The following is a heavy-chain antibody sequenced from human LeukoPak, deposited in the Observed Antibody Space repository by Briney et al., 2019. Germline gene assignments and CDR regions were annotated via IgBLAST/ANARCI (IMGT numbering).Heavy chain of an antibody. CDR3: ARRYSGYGNAFDI. V-gene: IGHV4-59*08. CDR1: GGSISSYY. Sequence: SETLSLTCTVSGGSISSYYWSWVRQPPGKGMEWIGYIYSSGSTNYSPSLKSRVNISVETSKKQISLKLSSVTAADTAVYYCARRYSGYGNAFDIWGQGTMVTVSS. CDR2: IYSSGST. D-gene: IGHD5-12*01. J-gene: IGHJ3*02.